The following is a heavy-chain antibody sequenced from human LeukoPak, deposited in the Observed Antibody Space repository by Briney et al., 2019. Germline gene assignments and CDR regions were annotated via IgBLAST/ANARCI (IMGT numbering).Heavy chain of an antibody. CDR3: ASLTMVREYYFDY. CDR2: IIPIFGTA. D-gene: IGHD3-10*01. CDR1: GGTFSSYA. Sequence: GASVKVSCKASGGTFSSYAISWVRQAPGQGLEWMGGIIPIFGTANYAQKFQGRVTITADESTSTAYMELSSLRSKDTAVYYCASLTMVREYYFDYWGQGTLVTVSS. V-gene: IGHV1-69*13. J-gene: IGHJ4*02.